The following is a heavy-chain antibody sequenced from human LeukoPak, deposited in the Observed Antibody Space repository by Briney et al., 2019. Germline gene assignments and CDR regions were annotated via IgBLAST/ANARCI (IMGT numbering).Heavy chain of an antibody. Sequence: GGSLRLSCAASGFTFSSYWMHWVRQVPGKGLVWVSRINSDGSSTSYADSVKGRFTISRDNAKNTLYLQMNSLRAEDTAVYYCARDPITIFGVALDYWGQGTLVTVSS. CDR3: ARDPITIFGVALDY. J-gene: IGHJ4*02. V-gene: IGHV3-74*01. D-gene: IGHD3-3*01. CDR2: INSDGSST. CDR1: GFTFSSYW.